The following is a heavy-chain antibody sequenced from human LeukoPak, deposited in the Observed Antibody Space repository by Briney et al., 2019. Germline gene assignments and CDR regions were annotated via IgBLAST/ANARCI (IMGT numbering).Heavy chain of an antibody. V-gene: IGHV1-69*05. Sequence: ASVKVSCKASGGTFISYAISWVRQAPGQGLEWMGRIIPIFGTANYAQKFQGRVTITTDESTSTAYMELSSLRSEDTAVYYCARARGYDSSGYYYVDWYFDLWGRGTLVTVS. D-gene: IGHD3-22*01. CDR2: IIPIFGTA. J-gene: IGHJ2*01. CDR1: GGTFISYA. CDR3: ARARGYDSSGYYYVDWYFDL.